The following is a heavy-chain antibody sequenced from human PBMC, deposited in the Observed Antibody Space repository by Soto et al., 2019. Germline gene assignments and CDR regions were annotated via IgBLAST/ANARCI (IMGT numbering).Heavy chain of an antibody. CDR1: GGSFSGYY. Sequence: SETLSLTCAVYGGSFSGYYWSWIRQPPGKGLERIGEISHSGSTNYNPSLKSRVTISVDTSKNQFSLKLSSVTAADTAVYYCARATRKLIVVVLAATPYYYMDVWGKGTTVTVSS. D-gene: IGHD2-2*01. V-gene: IGHV4-34*01. CDR2: ISHSGST. CDR3: ARATRKLIVVVLAATPYYYMDV. J-gene: IGHJ6*03.